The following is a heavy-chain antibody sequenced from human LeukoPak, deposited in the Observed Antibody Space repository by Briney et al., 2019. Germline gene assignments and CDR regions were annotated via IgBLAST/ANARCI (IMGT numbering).Heavy chain of an antibody. CDR2: INPNSGGT. V-gene: IGHV1-2*02. D-gene: IGHD3-22*01. CDR1: GYTFTGYY. J-gene: IGHJ5*02. CDR3: ASGGYYESSGHSWFDP. Sequence: ASVKVSCKASGYTFTGYYMHWVRQAPGQGLEWMGWINPNSGGTNYAQKFQGRVTMTRDTSISTAYMELSRLRSDDTAVYYCASGGYYESSGHSWFDPWGQGTLVTVSS.